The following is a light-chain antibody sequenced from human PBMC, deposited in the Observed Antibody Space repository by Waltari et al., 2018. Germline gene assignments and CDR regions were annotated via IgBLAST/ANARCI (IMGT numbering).Light chain of an antibody. J-gene: IGLJ3*02. V-gene: IGLV1-44*01. CDR3: ATWDDSLKGWV. Sequence: QSVLTQPPSASGTPGQSVTMSCSGSSSNIGKNSVNWYQQVPGTAPKLLIYSDHQRPSGVPARFFGSKSDTSASLASSGLQSDEEADYYCATWDDSLKGWVFGGGTKLTVL. CDR1: SSNIGKNS. CDR2: SDH.